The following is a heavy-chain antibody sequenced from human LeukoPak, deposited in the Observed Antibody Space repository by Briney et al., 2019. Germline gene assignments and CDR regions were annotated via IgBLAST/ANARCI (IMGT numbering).Heavy chain of an antibody. CDR3: ARVNRGYCSTTSCYYFDY. V-gene: IGHV3-53*01. Sequence: GGSLRLSCAASGFIVSTNYMSWVRQAPGKGLEWVSILYSGGSTYYADSVKGRFIISRDNSKNTLYLQLNSLRAEDTALYYCARVNRGYCSTTSCYYFDYWGQGTLVTVSS. D-gene: IGHD2-2*01. CDR2: LYSGGST. J-gene: IGHJ4*02. CDR1: GFIVSTNY.